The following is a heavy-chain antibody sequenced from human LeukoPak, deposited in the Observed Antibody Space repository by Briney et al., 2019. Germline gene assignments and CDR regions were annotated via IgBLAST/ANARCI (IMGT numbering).Heavy chain of an antibody. CDR2: IFYSGST. CDR1: GGSFGGYY. V-gene: IGHV4-34*12. J-gene: IGHJ3*02. D-gene: IGHD3-22*01. Sequence: TSETLSLTCGVYGGSFGGYYWGWVRQPPGKALEWIGNIFYSGSTYYSPSLKSRVTISLDTSRNQFSLKLNSVTAADTAVYYCAKSNGYGLIDIWGQGTMVTVSS. CDR3: AKSNGYGLIDI.